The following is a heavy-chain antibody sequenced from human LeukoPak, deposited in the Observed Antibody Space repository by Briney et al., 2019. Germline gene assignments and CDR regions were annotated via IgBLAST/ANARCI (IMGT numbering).Heavy chain of an antibody. CDR3: ARARYCSGGSCYSQNEYFQH. J-gene: IGHJ1*01. CDR1: GYTFTSYD. V-gene: IGHV1-8*01. Sequence: ASVKVSCKASGYTFTSYDINWVRQATGQGLEWMGWMNSNSGNTGYAQKFQGRVTMTRNTSISTAYMELSSLRSEDTAVYYCARARYCSGGSCYSQNEYFQHWGQGTLVTVSS. D-gene: IGHD2-15*01. CDR2: MNSNSGNT.